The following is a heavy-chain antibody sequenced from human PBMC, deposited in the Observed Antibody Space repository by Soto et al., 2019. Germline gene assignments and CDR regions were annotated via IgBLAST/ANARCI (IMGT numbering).Heavy chain of an antibody. D-gene: IGHD3-9*01. V-gene: IGHV1-3*01. Sequence: GASVKVSCKASGYTFTTYAMHWVRQAPGQRLEWMGWINAGNGNTKYSQKFQGRVTITRDTSASTAYMELSSLRSEDTAVYYCARDGHYDMTTGGMDVWGQGTTVTVSS. CDR3: ARDGHYDMTTGGMDV. CDR1: GYTFTTYA. J-gene: IGHJ6*02. CDR2: INAGNGNT.